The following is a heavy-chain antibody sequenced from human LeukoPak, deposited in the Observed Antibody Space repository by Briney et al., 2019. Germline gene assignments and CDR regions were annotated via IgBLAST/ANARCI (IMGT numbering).Heavy chain of an antibody. D-gene: IGHD3-22*01. J-gene: IGHJ4*02. CDR1: GFTFSSYA. Sequence: PGGSLRLSCAASGFTFSSYAMHWVRQAPGKGLEWVAVISYDGSNKYYADSVKGRFTISRDNSKNTLYLQMNSLRAEDTAVYYCARGDTSGYYYRFFDYWGQGTLVTVSS. CDR2: ISYDGSNK. V-gene: IGHV3-30-3*01. CDR3: ARGDTSGYYYRFFDY.